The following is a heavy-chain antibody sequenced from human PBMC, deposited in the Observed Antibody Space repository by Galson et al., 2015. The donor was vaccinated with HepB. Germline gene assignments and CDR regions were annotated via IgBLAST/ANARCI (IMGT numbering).Heavy chain of an antibody. CDR2: IIPILGIA. CDR1: GGTFSSYT. J-gene: IGHJ4*02. CDR3: ARNGDSSGWLGYYFDY. Sequence: SVKVSCKASGGTFSSYTISWVRQAPGQGLEWMGRIIPILGIANYAQKFQGRVTITADKSTSTAYMELSSLRSEDTAVYYCARNGDSSGWLGYYFDYWGQGTLVTVSS. D-gene: IGHD6-19*01. V-gene: IGHV1-69*02.